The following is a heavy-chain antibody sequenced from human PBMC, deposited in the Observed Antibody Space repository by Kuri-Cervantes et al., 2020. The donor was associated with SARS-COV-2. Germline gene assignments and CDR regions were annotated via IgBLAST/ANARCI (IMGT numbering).Heavy chain of an antibody. V-gene: IGHV3-30-3*01. J-gene: IGHJ4*02. CDR1: GFTFSSYA. CDR2: ISYDGSNK. CDR3: ARAPTLPVAGGFDY. Sequence: GESLKISCAASGFTFSSYAMHWVRQAPGKGLEWVAVISYDGSNKYYADSVKGRFTISRDNSKNTLYLQMNSLGAEDTAVYYCARAPTLPVAGGFDYWGQGTLVTVSS. D-gene: IGHD6-19*01.